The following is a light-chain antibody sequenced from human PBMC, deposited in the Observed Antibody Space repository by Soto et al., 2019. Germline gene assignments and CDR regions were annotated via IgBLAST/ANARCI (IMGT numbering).Light chain of an antibody. J-gene: IGKJ1*01. CDR1: QSISRQ. CDR3: LQYQSYWT. CDR2: QAS. V-gene: IGKV1-5*03. Sequence: DIQMTQSPSTLSASVGDRVSITCRASQSISRQLAWYQQKPGKAPNLLIYQASNLETGVPSRFTGSGSGTEFTLTISSLQPDALATYYCLQYQSYWTFGPGTKVEVK.